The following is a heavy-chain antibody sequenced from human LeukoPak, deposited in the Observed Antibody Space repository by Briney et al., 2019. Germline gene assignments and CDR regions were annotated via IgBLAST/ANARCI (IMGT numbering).Heavy chain of an antibody. V-gene: IGHV3-30-3*01. D-gene: IGHD6-6*01. CDR2: ISYDGSNK. Sequence: QPGRSLRLSCAAPGFTFSSYAMHWVRQAPGKGLEWVAVISYDGSNKYYADSVKGRFTISRDNSKNTLYLQMNSLRAEDTAVYYCASAPYSSSPRPFDYWGQGTLVTVSS. CDR3: ASAPYSSSPRPFDY. J-gene: IGHJ4*02. CDR1: GFTFSSYA.